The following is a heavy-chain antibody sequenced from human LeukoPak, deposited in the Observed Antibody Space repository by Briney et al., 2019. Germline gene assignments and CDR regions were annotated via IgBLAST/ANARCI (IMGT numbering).Heavy chain of an antibody. CDR3: ARLGSSGYYMDV. CDR2: IYSGGST. Sequence: GGSLRLSCAASGFTFSDYYMSWVRQAPGKGLEWVSVIYSGGSTYYADSVKGRFTISRDNSKNTLYLQMNSLRAEDTAVYYCARLGSSGYYMDVWGKGTTVTVSS. J-gene: IGHJ6*03. D-gene: IGHD2-15*01. V-gene: IGHV3-66*01. CDR1: GFTFSDYY.